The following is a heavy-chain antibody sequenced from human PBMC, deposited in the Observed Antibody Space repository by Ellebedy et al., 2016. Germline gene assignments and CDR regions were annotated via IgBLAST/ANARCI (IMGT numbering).Heavy chain of an antibody. CDR3: AKDIQLTY. D-gene: IGHD5-18*01. J-gene: IGHJ4*02. V-gene: IGHV3-64*04. Sequence: GGSLRLXXSASGFTFSSYGMHWVRQAPGKGLEYVSAISSNGGSTYYADSVKGRFTISRDNSKNTVYLQMNSLRVEDTAVYYCAKDIQLTYWGQGSLVTVSS. CDR2: ISSNGGST. CDR1: GFTFSSYG.